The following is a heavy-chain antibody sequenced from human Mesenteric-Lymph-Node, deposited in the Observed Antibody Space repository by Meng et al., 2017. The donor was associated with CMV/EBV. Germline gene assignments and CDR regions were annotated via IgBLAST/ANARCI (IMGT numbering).Heavy chain of an antibody. CDR1: GGSISSYY. CDR2: IYSSGST. V-gene: IGHV4-59*01. CDR3: ARWPGYFDY. Sequence: SETLSLTCTVSGGSISSYYWSWIRQPPGKGLEWIGYIYSSGSTKYNPSLKSRVSISVDPSKNQFSLKLSSVTAADTAVYYCARWPGYFDYWGQGTLVTVSS. J-gene: IGHJ4*02. D-gene: IGHD1-1*01.